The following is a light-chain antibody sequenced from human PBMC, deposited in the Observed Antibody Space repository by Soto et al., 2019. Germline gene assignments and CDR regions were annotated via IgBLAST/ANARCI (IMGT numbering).Light chain of an antibody. CDR3: VSFTTSRSYV. CDR1: SSDVGAYIF. Sequence: QSALTQPASVSGSPGQSITISCTGTSSDVGAYIFVSWYQQHPGKAPKLMIYDNINRPSGVSNRFSGSKSGNTASLTISGLQAEDEADYYCVSFTTSRSYVFGTGTKLTVL. V-gene: IGLV2-14*03. CDR2: DNI. J-gene: IGLJ1*01.